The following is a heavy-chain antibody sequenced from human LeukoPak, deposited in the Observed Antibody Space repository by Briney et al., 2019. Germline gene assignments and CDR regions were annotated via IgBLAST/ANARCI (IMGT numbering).Heavy chain of an antibody. CDR3: AGAEEEVLGYSYGNFDY. CDR1: GFTFSSYW. D-gene: IGHD5-18*01. V-gene: IGHV3-7*01. CDR2: IKQDGSEK. J-gene: IGHJ4*02. Sequence: GGSLRLSCAASGFTFSSYWMSWVRQAPGKGLEWVANIKQDGSEKYYVDSVKGRFTISRDNAKNSLYLQMNSLRAEDTAVYYCAGAEEEVLGYSYGNFDYWGQGTLVTVSS.